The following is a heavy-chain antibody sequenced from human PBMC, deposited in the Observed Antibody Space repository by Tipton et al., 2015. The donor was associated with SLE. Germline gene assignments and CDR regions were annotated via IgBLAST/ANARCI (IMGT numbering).Heavy chain of an antibody. CDR1: GGSINTNNYY. V-gene: IGHV4-39*01. Sequence: TLSLTCTVSGGSINTNNYYWGWVRQPPGKGLEWIGSVFYSGTTYYKPSLGSRVTISIDTSKNQFSLKLSSVTAADTAVYYCARQEWVTKPNCFDPWGQGILVTVSS. J-gene: IGHJ5*02. D-gene: IGHD3-3*01. CDR3: ARQEWVTKPNCFDP. CDR2: VFYSGTT.